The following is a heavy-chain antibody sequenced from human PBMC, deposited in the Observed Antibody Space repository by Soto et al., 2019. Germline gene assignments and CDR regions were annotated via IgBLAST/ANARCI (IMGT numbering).Heavy chain of an antibody. CDR1: EFTFSSYA. CDR2: ISGSGGST. Sequence: EVQLLESGGGLVQPGGSLSLSCAASEFTFSSYAMSWVRQPPGKGLEWVSAISGSGGSTYYADSVKGRFTISRDNSKNTLYLQMNSLRVEDTAVYYCAKLIEDIVLMVYATDYWYFDLWGRGTLVTVSS. D-gene: IGHD2-8*01. J-gene: IGHJ2*01. V-gene: IGHV3-23*01. CDR3: AKLIEDIVLMVYATDYWYFDL.